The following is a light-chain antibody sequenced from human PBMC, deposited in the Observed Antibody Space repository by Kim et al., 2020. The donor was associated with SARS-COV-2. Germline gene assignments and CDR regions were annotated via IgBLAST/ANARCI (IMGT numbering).Light chain of an antibody. Sequence: EIVLTQSPGTLSLSPGERATLSCRASQSVSSSYLAWYQQKPGQAPRLLIPGATSCATGIPDRFSGSGSGTDFTLTISRLEPEDFAVYYCSKYGRSPKYTFGQGTKLYI. CDR1: QSVSSSY. CDR3: SKYGRSPKYT. V-gene: IGKV3-20*01. J-gene: IGKJ2*01. CDR2: GAT.